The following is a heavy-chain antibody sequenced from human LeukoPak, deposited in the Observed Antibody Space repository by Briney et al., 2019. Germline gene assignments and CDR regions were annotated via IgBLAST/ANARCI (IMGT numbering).Heavy chain of an antibody. CDR3: ARMDGRYYYYYGLDV. J-gene: IGHJ6*02. V-gene: IGHV3-7*01. Sequence: GGSLRLSCAASGFTFSSYSMSWVRQTPGKGLEWVANIKQDGSEKYYVDSVKGRFTISRDNAKNSLFLQMNSLRAEDTAVYYCARMDGRYYYYYGLDVWGQGTTVTVSS. CDR1: GFTFSSYS. D-gene: IGHD6-19*01. CDR2: IKQDGSEK.